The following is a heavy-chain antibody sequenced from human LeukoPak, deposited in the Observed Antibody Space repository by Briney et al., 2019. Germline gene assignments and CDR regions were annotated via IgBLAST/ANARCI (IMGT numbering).Heavy chain of an antibody. V-gene: IGHV3-21*01. CDR3: ARGGSDILTQHDY. J-gene: IGHJ4*02. CDR2: ISSSSRYI. CDR1: GFTFSRYS. Sequence: PGGSLRLSCAASGFTFSRYSMNWVRQAPGKGLEWVSSISSSSRYIYYADSVKGRFTISRDNAKNSLYLQMNSLRAEDTAVYYCARGGSDILTQHDYWGQGTLVTVSS. D-gene: IGHD3-9*01.